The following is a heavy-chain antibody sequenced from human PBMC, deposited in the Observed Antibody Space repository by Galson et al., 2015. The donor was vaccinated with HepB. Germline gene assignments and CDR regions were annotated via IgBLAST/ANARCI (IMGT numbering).Heavy chain of an antibody. Sequence: SLRLSCAASGFTFSSYSMNWVRQAPGKGLEWVSSISSSSSYIYYADSVKGRFTISRDNAKNSLYLQMNSLRAEDTAVYYCARGITQMGNAFDIWGQGTMVTVSS. V-gene: IGHV3-21*01. J-gene: IGHJ3*02. CDR2: ISSSSSYI. D-gene: IGHD3-16*01. CDR3: ARGITQMGNAFDI. CDR1: GFTFSSYS.